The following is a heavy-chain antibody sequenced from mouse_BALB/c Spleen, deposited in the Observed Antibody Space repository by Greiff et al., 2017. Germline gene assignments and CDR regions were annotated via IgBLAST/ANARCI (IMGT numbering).Heavy chain of an antibody. Sequence: DVKLVESGGGLVKPGGSLKLSCAASGFTFSSYTMSWVRQTPGKRLEWVATISSGGSYTYYPDSVKGRFTISRDNAKNTLYLQMSSLKSEDTAMYYCTRAPSNGNLAWFAYWGQGTLVTVSA. CDR3: TRAPSNGNLAWFAY. CDR1: GFTFSSYT. V-gene: IGHV5-6-4*01. J-gene: IGHJ3*01. CDR2: ISSGGSYT. D-gene: IGHD2-1*01.